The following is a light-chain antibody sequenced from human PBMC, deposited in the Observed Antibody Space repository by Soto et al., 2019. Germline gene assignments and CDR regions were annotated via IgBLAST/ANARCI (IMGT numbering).Light chain of an antibody. CDR1: QSVGSNY. CDR3: QQDGSSLRT. J-gene: IGKJ1*01. CDR2: GAS. Sequence: LPQPKTPLASSPGERPTLSCRASQSVGSNYVAWYQQKPGQAPRLLVYGASGRATGIPDRFSGSGSGTDFTLTISRLEPEDFAVYYCQQDGSSLRTFGQGTKVDIK. V-gene: IGKV3-20*01.